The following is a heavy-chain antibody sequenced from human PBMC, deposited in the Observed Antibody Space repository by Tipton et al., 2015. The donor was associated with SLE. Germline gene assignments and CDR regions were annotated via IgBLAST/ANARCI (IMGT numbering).Heavy chain of an antibody. CDR1: GYSISSGYY. Sequence: LRLSCAVSGYSISSGYYWGWIRQPPGKGLEWIGSIYHSGSTYYNPSLKSRATISVDTSKNQFSLKLSSVTAADTAVYYCARAPPLDWYYYYYMDVWGKGTTVTVSS. D-gene: IGHD3/OR15-3a*01. V-gene: IGHV4-38-2*01. CDR2: IYHSGST. CDR3: ARAPPLDWYYYYYMDV. J-gene: IGHJ6*03.